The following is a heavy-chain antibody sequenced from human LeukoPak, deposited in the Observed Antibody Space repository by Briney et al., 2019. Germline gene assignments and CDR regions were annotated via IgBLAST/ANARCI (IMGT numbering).Heavy chain of an antibody. J-gene: IGHJ2*01. CDR2: INHSGST. CDR1: GFTFSDYY. Sequence: GSLRLSCTASGFTFSDYYMSWIRQPPGKGLEWIGEINHSGSTNYNPSLKSRVTISVDTSKNQFSLKLSSVTAADTAVYYCARHGFRLRLNNWYFDLWGRGTLVTVSS. V-gene: IGHV4-34*01. CDR3: ARHGFRLRLNNWYFDL. D-gene: IGHD5-12*01.